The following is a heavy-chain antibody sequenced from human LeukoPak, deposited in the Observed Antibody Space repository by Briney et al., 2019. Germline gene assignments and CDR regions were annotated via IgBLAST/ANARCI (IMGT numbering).Heavy chain of an antibody. V-gene: IGHV4-59*01. CDR2: IYYSGST. CDR3: ARTDCSGGSCYFDY. D-gene: IGHD2-15*01. J-gene: IGHJ4*02. Sequence: SETLSLTCTVSGGSISSYYWSWIRLPPGKGLEWIGYIYYSGSTNYNPSLKSRVTISVDTSKNQFSLKLSSVTAADTAVYYCARTDCSGGSCYFDYWGQGTLVTVSS. CDR1: GGSISSYY.